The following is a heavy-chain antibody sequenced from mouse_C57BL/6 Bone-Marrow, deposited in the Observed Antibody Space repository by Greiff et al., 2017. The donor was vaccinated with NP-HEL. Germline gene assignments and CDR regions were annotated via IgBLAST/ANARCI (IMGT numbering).Heavy chain of an antibody. Sequence: EVQLQQSGPELVKPGASVKISCKASGYSFTGYYMNWVKQSPEKSLEWIGEINPSTGGTTYNQKFKAKSTLTVDKSSSTAYMQLKSLTSEDSAVYYCARYPSSYYYGSRHWYFDVWGTGTTVTVSS. V-gene: IGHV1-42*01. CDR1: GYSFTGYY. J-gene: IGHJ1*03. D-gene: IGHD1-1*01. CDR2: INPSTGGT. CDR3: ARYPSSYYYGSRHWYFDV.